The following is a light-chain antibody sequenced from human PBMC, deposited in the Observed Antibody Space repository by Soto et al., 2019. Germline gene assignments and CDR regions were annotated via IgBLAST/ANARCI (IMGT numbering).Light chain of an antibody. V-gene: IGKV3-15*01. CDR1: QSVSSN. Sequence: EIVMTQSPATLSVSPGERATISCRASQSVSSNLAWYQQKPGQAPRLLIYGASTRATGIPARFSGSGSGTEFTLTISSLQSEDLAVYYCQQYNNWPMYTFGQGTKLEL. CDR3: QQYNNWPMYT. J-gene: IGKJ2*01. CDR2: GAS.